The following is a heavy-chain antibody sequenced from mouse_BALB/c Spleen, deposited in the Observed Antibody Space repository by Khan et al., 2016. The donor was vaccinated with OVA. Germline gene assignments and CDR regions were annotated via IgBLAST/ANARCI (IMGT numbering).Heavy chain of an antibody. V-gene: IGHV1-81*01. CDR1: GYTFTDYV. CDR2: IFPENTTP. Sequence: VQLQESGPELVKPGASLKVSCKASGYTFTDYVIGWVKQRTRQGLEWIGDIFPENTTPYYTEKFKDKATLTADKSSNTAYMQLSGLTSEDSAVDCCARWGYSVFAYWGQGTLVTVAA. CDR3: ARWGYSVFAY. D-gene: IGHD2-14*01. J-gene: IGHJ3*01.